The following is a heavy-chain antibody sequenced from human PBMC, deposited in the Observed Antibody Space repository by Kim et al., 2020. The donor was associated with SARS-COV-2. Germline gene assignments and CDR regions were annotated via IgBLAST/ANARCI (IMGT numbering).Heavy chain of an antibody. CDR3: ARGYCDSASCYADY. D-gene: IGHD2-2*01. Sequence: GGSLRLSCSASGFTFSTYGMNWVRQAPGKGLEWVANIGHDGIKTYYVDSVKGRFTISRDNANNSPYLQMNSLRAEDTAVYYCARGYCDSASCYADYWCQGPLVT. CDR1: GFTFSTYG. J-gene: IGHJ1*01. CDR2: IGHDGIKT. V-gene: IGHV3-7*03.